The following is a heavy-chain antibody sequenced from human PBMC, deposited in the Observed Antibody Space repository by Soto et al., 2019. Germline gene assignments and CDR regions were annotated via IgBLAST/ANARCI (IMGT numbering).Heavy chain of an antibody. CDR1: GITFSSYG. V-gene: IGHV3-30*18. J-gene: IGHJ6*02. CDR2: ISYNGNNK. Sequence: PGGSLRLSCAASGITFSSYGMHWVRQAPGKGLEWVAVISYNGNNKYYADSVKGRFTISRDSSKNTLYLQMNSLTTEDTAVYYCAKKITIFSSLNYYGMDVWGQGTTVTVSS. D-gene: IGHD3-9*01. CDR3: AKKITIFSSLNYYGMDV.